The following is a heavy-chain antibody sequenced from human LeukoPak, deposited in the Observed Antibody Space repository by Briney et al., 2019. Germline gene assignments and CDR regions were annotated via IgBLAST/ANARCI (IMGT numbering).Heavy chain of an antibody. V-gene: IGHV3-23*01. CDR2: ICANDGNT. CDR1: GLTFRNYA. CDR3: ARVGYSSGWYRN. J-gene: IGHJ4*02. D-gene: IGHD6-19*01. Sequence: GGSLRLSCAASGLTFRNYAMSWVRQAPGKGLEWVSVICANDGNTYYADAVKGRFTISRDNSKDTLYLQMDSLRAEDTAVYYCARVGYSSGWYRNWGQGTLVTVSS.